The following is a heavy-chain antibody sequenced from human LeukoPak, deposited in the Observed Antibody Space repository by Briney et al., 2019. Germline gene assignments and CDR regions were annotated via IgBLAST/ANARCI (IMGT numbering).Heavy chain of an antibody. D-gene: IGHD5-18*01. V-gene: IGHV4-61*02. CDR1: GGPLSSSY. Sequence: PSQTLSLTCTVSGGPLSSSYWTWIRQPAGKGLEYLGRIHASGNTYYNPSLNSRVAISIDTSKNQFSLKVSSVAAADTAVYYCARDLGYGYYFYYYLDVWGKGTTVTVSS. J-gene: IGHJ6*03. CDR3: ARDLGYGYYFYYYLDV. CDR2: IHASGNT.